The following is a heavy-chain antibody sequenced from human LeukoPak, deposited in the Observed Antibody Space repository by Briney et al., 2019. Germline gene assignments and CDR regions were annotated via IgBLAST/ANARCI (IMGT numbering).Heavy chain of an antibody. Sequence: ASVKVSCQASGYTFVGYYMHRVRQAPGQGLEWMGWINPNSGGTNYAQKFQGRVTMTRDTSISTAYMKLSSLRSDDTAVYYCARVSEELVIDHWGQGTLVTVS. V-gene: IGHV1-2*02. CDR3: ARVSEELVIDH. CDR1: GYTFVGYY. J-gene: IGHJ4*02. D-gene: IGHD2-8*02. CDR2: INPNSGGT.